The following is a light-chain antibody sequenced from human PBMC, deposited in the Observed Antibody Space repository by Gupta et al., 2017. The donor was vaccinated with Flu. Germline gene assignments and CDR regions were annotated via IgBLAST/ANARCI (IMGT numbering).Light chain of an antibody. V-gene: IGLV8-61*01. Sequence: QTVVTQEPSFSVSPGGTVTLTCGLSSGSVSTSYYPSWYQQTPGHAPFTLYDSTNTRSSGPHEFSGANFVGTTAVPIITGDQADDEAYYCCLMYMGRSSWVFGGGTKLTVL. J-gene: IGLJ3*02. CDR1: SGSVSTSYY. CDR2: STN. CDR3: LMYMGRSSWV.